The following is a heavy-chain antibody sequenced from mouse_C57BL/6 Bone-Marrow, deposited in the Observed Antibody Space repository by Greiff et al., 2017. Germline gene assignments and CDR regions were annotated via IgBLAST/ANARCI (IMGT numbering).Heavy chain of an antibody. CDR2: IDPSDSYT. CDR1: GYTFTSYW. Sequence: QVQLQQPGAELVMPGASVKLSCKASGYTFTSYWMHWVKQRPGQGLEWIGAIDPSDSYTNYNQKFKGKSTLTVDKSSSTAYMQLSSLPSEDSAVYYCARDCSSLDWFAYWGQGTLVTVAA. V-gene: IGHV1-69*01. CDR3: ARDCSSLDWFAY. D-gene: IGHD1-1*01. J-gene: IGHJ3*01.